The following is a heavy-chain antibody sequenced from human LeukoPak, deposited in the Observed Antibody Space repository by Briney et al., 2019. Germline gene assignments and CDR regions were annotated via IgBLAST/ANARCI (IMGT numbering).Heavy chain of an antibody. J-gene: IGHJ3*02. CDR3: TTSSSWPGAFDI. CDR2: IKSKTDGGTT. Sequence: GGSLRLSCAVSGFTFSNAWMSWVRQAPGKGLEWVGDIKSKTDGGTTDYAAPVKGRFTISRDDSKNTLYLQMNSLKTEDTAVYYCTTSSSWPGAFDIWGQGTMVTVSS. CDR1: GFTFSNAW. D-gene: IGHD6-13*01. V-gene: IGHV3-15*01.